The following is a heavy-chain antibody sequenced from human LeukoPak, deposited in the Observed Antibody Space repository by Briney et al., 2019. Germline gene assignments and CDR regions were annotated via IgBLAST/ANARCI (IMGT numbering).Heavy chain of an antibody. V-gene: IGHV1-18*01. Sequence: ASVKVSCKASGFTFTNYGISWVRQAPGQGLEWMAWISVDNGNTNYIQKPQGRPTLTTDTSTSTAYMELRNLRSDDTAVYYCARDSWARAYDIDYWGQGTLVTVSS. J-gene: IGHJ4*02. CDR3: ARDSWARAYDIDY. CDR2: ISVDNGNT. D-gene: IGHD5-12*01. CDR1: GFTFTNYG.